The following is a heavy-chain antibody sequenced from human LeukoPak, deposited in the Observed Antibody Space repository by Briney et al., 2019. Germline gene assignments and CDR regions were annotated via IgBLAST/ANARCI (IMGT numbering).Heavy chain of an antibody. CDR3: ARKFYFDY. J-gene: IGHJ4*02. CDR1: GYALTSYY. V-gene: IGHV1-46*01. Sequence: ASVRVSCKAFGYALTSYYIHWVRQAPGQGLEWMGIIDPRAGSTIYAQNFQGRITLAADTSTNTVYMELRSLTSEDTAIYFCARKFYFDYWGQGSLVTVSS. CDR2: IDPRAGST.